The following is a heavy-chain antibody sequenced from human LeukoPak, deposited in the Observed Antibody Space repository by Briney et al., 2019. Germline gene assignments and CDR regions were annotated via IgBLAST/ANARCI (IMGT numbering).Heavy chain of an antibody. CDR1: GGSISSGSYY. CDR3: AGSPLSGYSSGWSRQSGWFDP. D-gene: IGHD6-19*01. V-gene: IGHV4-61*02. CDR2: IYTSGST. J-gene: IGHJ5*02. Sequence: PSQTLSLTCTVSGGSISSGSYYWSWIRQPAGKGLEWIGRIYTSGSTNYNPSLKSRVTISVDTSKNQFSLKLSSVTAADTAVYYCAGSPLSGYSSGWSRQSGWFDPWGQGTLVTVSS.